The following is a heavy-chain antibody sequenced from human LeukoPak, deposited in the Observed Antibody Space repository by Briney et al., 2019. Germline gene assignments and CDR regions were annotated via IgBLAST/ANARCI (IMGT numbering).Heavy chain of an antibody. V-gene: IGHV3-9*01. D-gene: IGHD4-17*01. CDR2: ISWNSGSI. CDR3: ARAREVTTMSPDY. J-gene: IGHJ4*02. CDR1: GFTFDDYA. Sequence: SLRLSCAASGFTFDDYAMHWVRQAPGKGLEWVSGISWNSGSIGYADSVKGRFTISRDNAKNSLYLQMNSLRAEDTAVYYCARAREVTTMSPDYWGQGTLVTVSS.